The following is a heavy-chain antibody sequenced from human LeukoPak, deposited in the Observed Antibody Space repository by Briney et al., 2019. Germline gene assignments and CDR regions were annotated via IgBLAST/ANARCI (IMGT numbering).Heavy chain of an antibody. CDR2: VSYSSSTI. J-gene: IGHJ4*02. CDR3: ARDAHIVRGVNPFDY. CDR1: GFTFSSYS. D-gene: IGHD3-10*01. Sequence: GGSQTLSCAPSGFTFSSYSMNWVRHAPGKGLEWVSYVSYSSSTIYHADSVKGRFTISRDNAKHSLYFQMNRLRDEDTAVYYCARDAHIVRGVNPFDYWGQGTLVTVSS. V-gene: IGHV3-48*02.